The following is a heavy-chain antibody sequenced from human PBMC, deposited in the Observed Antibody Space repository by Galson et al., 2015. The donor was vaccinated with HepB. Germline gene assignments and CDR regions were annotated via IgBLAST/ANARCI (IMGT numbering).Heavy chain of an antibody. CDR2: IRSKAYGGTT. CDR3: TRVSGDSIAARNFDY. V-gene: IGHV3-49*03. J-gene: IGHJ4*02. D-gene: IGHD6-6*01. Sequence: SLRLSCAAPGFTFGDYAMSWFRQAPGKGLEWVGFIRSKAYGGTTEYAASVKGRFTISRDDSKSIAYLQMNSLKTEDTAVYYCTRVSGDSIAARNFDYWGQGTLVTVSS. CDR1: GFTFGDYA.